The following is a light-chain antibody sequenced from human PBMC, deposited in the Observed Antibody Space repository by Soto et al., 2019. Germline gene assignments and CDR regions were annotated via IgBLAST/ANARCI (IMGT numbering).Light chain of an antibody. CDR2: KAS. J-gene: IGKJ1*01. CDR1: QSSSSW. V-gene: IGKV1-5*03. CDR3: QQYNNYWT. Sequence: DIQMTQSPSTLSASVGDRVTITCRASQSSSSWLAWYQERPGKPPNLLIYKASSLESGVPSRFSGSGSGTEFTLTISSLQPDDFATYYCQQYNNYWTFGQGTKVEIK.